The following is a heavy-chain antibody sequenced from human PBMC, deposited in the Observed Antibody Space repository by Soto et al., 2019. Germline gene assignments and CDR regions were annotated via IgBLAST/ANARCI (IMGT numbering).Heavy chain of an antibody. J-gene: IGHJ4*02. CDR2: IWHDGSKK. CDR3: ARDRGSDDPIDY. V-gene: IGHV3-33*01. Sequence: QVELVESGGGVVQPGRSLRLSCGASGFTLSNYGMHWVRQAPGKGLEWVAVIWHDGSKKYYADSVKGRFTISRDNSKNTLDLQMNNLRAEDTAVYYCARDRGSDDPIDYWGQGTLVTVSS. D-gene: IGHD2-21*01. CDR1: GFTLSNYG.